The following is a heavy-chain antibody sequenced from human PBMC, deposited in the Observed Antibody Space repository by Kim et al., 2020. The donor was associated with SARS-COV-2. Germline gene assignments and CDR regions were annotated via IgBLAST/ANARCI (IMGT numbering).Heavy chain of an antibody. J-gene: IGHJ5*02. CDR3: STKKGDYDYVWGSYRSPLDWFDP. Sequence: GGSLRLSCAASGFTFSSYSMSWVRQAPGKGLEWVSAISGSGGSTYYADSVKGRFTISRDNSKTTLYLQMNSLRAEDTAVYYCSTKKGDYDYVWGSYRSPLDWFDPWGEGTLVAVSS. CDR1: GFTFSSYS. CDR2: ISGSGGST. D-gene: IGHD3-16*02. V-gene: IGHV3-23*01.